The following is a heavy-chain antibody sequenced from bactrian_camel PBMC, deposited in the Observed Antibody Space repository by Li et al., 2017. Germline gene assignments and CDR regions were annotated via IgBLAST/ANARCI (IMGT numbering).Heavy chain of an antibody. CDR3: AAKSGGGYCLTRATYSY. CDR2: IGRDGRT. CDR1: SVSVSRYC. Sequence: HVQLVESGGGTVQAGGTLRLSCGVSSVSVSRYCMGWFRQAPGKEREAVASIGRDGRTTYADSVKGRFTISRDNAKPTLYLQMNSLNPEDTATYYCAAKSGGGYCLTRATYSYWGQGTQVTVS. D-gene: IGHD2*01. V-gene: IGHV3S55*01. J-gene: IGHJ4*01.